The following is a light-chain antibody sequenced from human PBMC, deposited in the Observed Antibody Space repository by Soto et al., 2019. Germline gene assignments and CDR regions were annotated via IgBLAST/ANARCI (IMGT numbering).Light chain of an antibody. J-gene: IGKJ5*01. V-gene: IGKV1-12*01. CDR3: QQANSFPIT. CDR1: QGISSW. CDR2: AAS. Sequence: DIQMTQSPSSVSASVGDRVTITCRASQGISSWLAWYQQKPGKAPKLLIYAASSLHTGVPSRFSGSASGTVFTLTTSSLQPEDFPTYCCQQANSFPITFGQGTRLEIK.